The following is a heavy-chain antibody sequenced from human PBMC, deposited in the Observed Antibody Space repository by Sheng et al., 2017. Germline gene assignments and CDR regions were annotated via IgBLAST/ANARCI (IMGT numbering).Heavy chain of an antibody. D-gene: IGHD4-17*01. CDR3: ARDGGTVTSEEYFDY. V-gene: IGHV3-33*01. Sequence: QVQLVESGGGVVQPGRSLRLSCAASGFTFSSYGMHWVRQAPGKGLEWVAVIWYDGSNKYYADSVKGRFTISRDNSKNTLYLQMNSLIAEDTAVYYCARDGGTVTSEEYFDYWGQGTLVTVSS. CDR1: GFTFSSYG. J-gene: IGHJ4*02. CDR2: IWYDGSNK.